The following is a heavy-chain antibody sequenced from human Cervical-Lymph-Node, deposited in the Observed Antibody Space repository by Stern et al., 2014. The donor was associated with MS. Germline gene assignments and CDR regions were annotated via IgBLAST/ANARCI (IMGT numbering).Heavy chain of an antibody. Sequence: VQLVQSGAGVKKPGSSVKVSCKASGGTFSRFSISWVRQAPGQGLEYMGGIIPGFVTTHYAQTLQGKVTSTADESSSTVYMELTSLTFEDTAVYYCARDALGSGPLDHGGQGTRFT. CDR2: IIPGFVTT. D-gene: IGHD6-19*01. J-gene: IGHJ4*02. CDR1: GGTFSRFS. V-gene: IGHV1-69*01. CDR3: ARDALGSGPLDH.